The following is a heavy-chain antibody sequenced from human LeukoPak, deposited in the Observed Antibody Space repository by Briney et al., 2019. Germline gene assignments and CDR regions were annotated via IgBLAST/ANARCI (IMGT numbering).Heavy chain of an antibody. Sequence: GGSLRLSCAASGFTFSSYDMHWVRQATGKGLEWVSAIGTAGDTYYPGSVKGRFTISRENAKNSLYLQMNSLRAGDTAVYYCARASSADAFDIWGQGTMVTVSS. D-gene: IGHD3-22*01. J-gene: IGHJ3*02. CDR2: IGTAGDT. CDR3: ARASSADAFDI. V-gene: IGHV3-13*01. CDR1: GFTFSSYD.